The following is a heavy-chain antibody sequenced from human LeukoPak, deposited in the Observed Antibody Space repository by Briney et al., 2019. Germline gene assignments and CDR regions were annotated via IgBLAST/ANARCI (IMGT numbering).Heavy chain of an antibody. D-gene: IGHD1-26*01. CDR3: ARDKVGIVGAGGDY. CDR2: ISSRSSYI. V-gene: IGHV3-21*01. J-gene: IGHJ4*02. Sequence: GGSLRLSCAASGFTFSSYSMNWVRQAPGKGMEWVSSISSRSSYIYYADSVKGRFTISRDNAKNSLYLQMNSLRAEDTAVYYCARDKVGIVGAGGDYWGQGTLVTVSS. CDR1: GFTFSSYS.